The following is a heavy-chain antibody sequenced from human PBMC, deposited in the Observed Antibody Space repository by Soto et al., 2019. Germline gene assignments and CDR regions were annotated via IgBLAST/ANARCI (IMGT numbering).Heavy chain of an antibody. J-gene: IGHJ4*02. Sequence: SETLSLTCAVYGGSFSGYYWSWIRQPPGKGLEWIGEINHSGSTNYNPSLKSRVTISVDTSKNQFSLKLSSVTAADTAVYYCARTYYDYIWGSYRFAGPFDYWGQGTLVTVSS. CDR3: ARTYYDYIWGSYRFAGPFDY. V-gene: IGHV4-34*01. CDR1: GGSFSGYY. CDR2: INHSGST. D-gene: IGHD3-16*02.